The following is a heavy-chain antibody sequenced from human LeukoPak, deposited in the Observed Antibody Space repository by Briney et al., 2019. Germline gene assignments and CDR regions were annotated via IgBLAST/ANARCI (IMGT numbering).Heavy chain of an antibody. CDR1: GFTFSSYA. J-gene: IGHJ4*02. CDR2: ISGSGGST. D-gene: IGHD6-19*01. CDR3: ARADPSSGWYGYYFDY. Sequence: GGSLRLSCAASGFTFSSYAMSWVRQAPGKGLEWVSAISGSGGSTYYADSVKGRFTISRDNSKNTLYLQMNSLRAEDTAVYYCARADPSSGWYGYYFDYWGQGTLVTVSS. V-gene: IGHV3-23*01.